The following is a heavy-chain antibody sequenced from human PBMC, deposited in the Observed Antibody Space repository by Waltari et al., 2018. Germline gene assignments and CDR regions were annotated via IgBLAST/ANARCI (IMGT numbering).Heavy chain of an antibody. CDR2: ISGSGGRI. Sequence: EVQVLESGGGLIQPGGSLRLPWAASGFTFNSFAMSWVRQAPGKGLEWVSLISGSGGRINYADSVKGRFTISRDNSKNTLDLQMNSLRAEDTAVYYCAKISSGYYGMDVWGQGTTVTVSS. CDR1: GFTFNSFA. V-gene: IGHV3-23*01. J-gene: IGHJ6*02. CDR3: AKISSGYYGMDV. D-gene: IGHD3-16*02.